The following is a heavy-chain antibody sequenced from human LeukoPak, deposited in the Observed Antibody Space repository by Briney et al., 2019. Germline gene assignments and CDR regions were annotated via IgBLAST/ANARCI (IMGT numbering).Heavy chain of an antibody. V-gene: IGHV3-74*01. Sequence: GGSLRLSCAASGFTFNRYWMHWVRQVPGKGLVWVSRINSDGSSTTYADSVKGRFTISRDNSKNTLYLQMNSLRAEDTAVYFCASGKYRYGGNWFDPWGQGTLVTVSS. D-gene: IGHD5-18*01. J-gene: IGHJ5*02. CDR1: GFTFNRYW. CDR3: ASGKYRYGGNWFDP. CDR2: INSDGSST.